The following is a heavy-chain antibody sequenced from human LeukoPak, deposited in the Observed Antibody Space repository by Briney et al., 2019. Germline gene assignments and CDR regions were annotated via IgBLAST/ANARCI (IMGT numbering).Heavy chain of an antibody. CDR2: IYYSVSS. V-gene: IGHV4-39*07. CDR3: ARGSTGRKQYCSSTSCYAFDP. J-gene: IGHJ5*02. D-gene: IGHD2-2*01. Sequence: SETLSLTCTVSGGSISSSSYYWGWIRQPPGKGLEWIGSIYYSVSSYYYQSLKSLVTISVDTSKNQFSLQLSSVTAEDTAVYYCARGSTGRKQYCSSTSCYAFDPWGQGTLVTVSS. CDR1: GGSISSSSYY.